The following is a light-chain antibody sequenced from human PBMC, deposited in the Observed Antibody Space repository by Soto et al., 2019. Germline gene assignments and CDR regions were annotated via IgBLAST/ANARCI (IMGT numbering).Light chain of an antibody. CDR3: QQYNSLPLT. J-gene: IGKJ4*01. Sequence: EIVLTQSPGTLSLSPGERATLSCRASQSVSNNYLAWYQQKPGQAPRLLIYGASSRATGVPDRFSGSGSGTDFTLTISRLEPEDSAVYYCQQYNSLPLTFGGGTKVDIK. V-gene: IGKV3-20*01. CDR2: GAS. CDR1: QSVSNNY.